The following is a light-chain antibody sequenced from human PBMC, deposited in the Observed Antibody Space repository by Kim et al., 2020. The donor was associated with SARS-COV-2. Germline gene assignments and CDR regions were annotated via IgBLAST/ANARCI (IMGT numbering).Light chain of an antibody. V-gene: IGKV3-20*01. Sequence: FSPGETSTPSGRASQRVSRSQLAWYQHKPGQAPRLLIYGASSRTTGIPDRFSGSGSGTDFTLTISRLVPEDFTVYFCQQYGSLITFGQATRLEIK. J-gene: IGKJ5*01. CDR2: GAS. CDR1: QRVSRSQ. CDR3: QQYGSLIT.